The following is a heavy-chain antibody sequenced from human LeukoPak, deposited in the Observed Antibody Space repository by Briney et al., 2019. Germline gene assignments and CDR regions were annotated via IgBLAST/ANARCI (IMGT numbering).Heavy chain of an antibody. V-gene: IGHV3-53*05. J-gene: IGHJ4*02. D-gene: IGHD2-15*01. Sequence: QAGGSLRLSCAASGFTVSSNYMSWVRQAPGKGLEWVSVIYSGGSTYYADSVKGRFTISRDNSKNTLYLQMNSLRAEDTAVYYCANGWSHRVVVVAATPLYWGQGTLVTVSS. CDR2: IYSGGST. CDR1: GFTVSSNY. CDR3: ANGWSHRVVVVAATPLY.